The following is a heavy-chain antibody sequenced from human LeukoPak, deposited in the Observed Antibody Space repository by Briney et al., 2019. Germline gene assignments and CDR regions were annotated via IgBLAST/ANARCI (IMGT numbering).Heavy chain of an antibody. CDR1: GGSISSSSYY. V-gene: IGHV4-39*07. D-gene: IGHD5-18*01. Sequence: SETLSLTCTVSGGSISSSSYYWGWIRQPPGKGLEWIGSIYYSGSTYYNPSLKSRVTISVDTSKNQFSLKLSSVTAADTAVYYCARGSPPFGHSYGFLVIRRTGAFDIWGQGTMVTVSS. CDR2: IYYSGST. CDR3: ARGSPPFGHSYGFLVIRRTGAFDI. J-gene: IGHJ3*02.